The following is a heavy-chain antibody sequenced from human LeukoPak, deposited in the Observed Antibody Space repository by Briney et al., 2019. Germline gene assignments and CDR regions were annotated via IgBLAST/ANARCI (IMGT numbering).Heavy chain of an antibody. CDR2: IIPILAT. CDR3: ARHPTSFDWLRD. V-gene: IGHV1-69*04. D-gene: IGHD3-9*01. J-gene: IGHJ4*02. CDR1: GYTFTSYD. Sequence: SVKVSCKASGYTFTSYDINWVRQAPGQGLEWMGRIIPILATTYAPLFEDRLTITADKSTNTVYMELSSLESDDTAVYYCARHPTSFDWLRDWGQGTLVTVSS.